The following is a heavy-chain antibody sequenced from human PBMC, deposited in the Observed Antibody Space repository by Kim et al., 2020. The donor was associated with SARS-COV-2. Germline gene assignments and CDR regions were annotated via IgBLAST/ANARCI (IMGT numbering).Heavy chain of an antibody. CDR3: ARDQSQAYYYDSSGYYHDY. Sequence: GGSLRLSCAASGFTFSSYSMNWVRQAPGKGLEWVSSISSSSSYIYYADSVKGRFTISRDNAKNSLYLQMNSLRAEDTAVYYCARDQSQAYYYDSSGYYHDYWGQGTLVTVSS. J-gene: IGHJ4*02. CDR2: ISSSSSYI. V-gene: IGHV3-21*01. CDR1: GFTFSSYS. D-gene: IGHD3-22*01.